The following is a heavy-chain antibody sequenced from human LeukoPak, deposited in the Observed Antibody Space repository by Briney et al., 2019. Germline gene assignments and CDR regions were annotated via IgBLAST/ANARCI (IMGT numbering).Heavy chain of an antibody. V-gene: IGHV3-21*01. CDR2: ISSSSSYI. J-gene: IGHJ3*02. CDR3: ARDGYDFWSGMAAFDI. D-gene: IGHD3-3*01. CDR1: GFTFSSYS. Sequence: GGSLRLSCAASGFTFSSYSMNWVRQAPGKGLEWVSSISSSSSYIYYADSVKGRFTISRDNAKNSLYLQMNSLRAEDTAVYYCARDGYDFWSGMAAFDIWGQGTMVTVSS.